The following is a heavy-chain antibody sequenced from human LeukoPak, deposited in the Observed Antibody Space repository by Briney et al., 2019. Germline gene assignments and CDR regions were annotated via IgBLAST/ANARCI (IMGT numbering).Heavy chain of an antibody. J-gene: IGHJ4*02. V-gene: IGHV1-2*02. Sequence: GASVKVSCKASGYTFTGYYMHWVRQAPGQGLEWMGWINPNSGGTNYAQKFQGRVTMTRDTSISTAYMELSRLRSEDTAVYYCATLPYVDTAMVTRTDFDYWGQGTLVTVSS. CDR3: ATLPYVDTAMVTRTDFDY. D-gene: IGHD5-18*01. CDR2: INPNSGGT. CDR1: GYTFTGYY.